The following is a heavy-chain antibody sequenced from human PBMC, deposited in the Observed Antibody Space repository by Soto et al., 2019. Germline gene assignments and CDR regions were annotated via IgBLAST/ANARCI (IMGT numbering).Heavy chain of an antibody. V-gene: IGHV1-69*13. D-gene: IGHD6-19*01. CDR3: AREDLRGVAVAGHMDV. CDR2: IIPIFGTA. CDR1: GGTFSSYA. J-gene: IGHJ6*02. Sequence: ASVKVSCKASGGTFSSYAVSWVRQAPGQGLEWMGGIIPIFGTANYAQKFQGRVTITADESTSTAYMELSSLRSEDTAVYYCAREDLRGVAVAGHMDVWGQGTTVTVSS.